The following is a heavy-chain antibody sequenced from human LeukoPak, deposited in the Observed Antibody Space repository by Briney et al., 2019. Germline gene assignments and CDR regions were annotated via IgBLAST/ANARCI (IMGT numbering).Heavy chain of an antibody. D-gene: IGHD5-18*01. J-gene: IGHJ6*04. V-gene: IGHV4-61*01. Sequence: SETLSLTCTVSGGSVSSGSYYWRWIRQPPGKGLQWIGYIYYSGSTNYNPSLKSRVTISVDTSKNQFSLKLSSVTAADTAVYYCARDRVVDTAMVEYYYGMDVWGKGTTVTVSS. CDR2: IYYSGST. CDR1: GGSVSSGSYY. CDR3: ARDRVVDTAMVEYYYGMDV.